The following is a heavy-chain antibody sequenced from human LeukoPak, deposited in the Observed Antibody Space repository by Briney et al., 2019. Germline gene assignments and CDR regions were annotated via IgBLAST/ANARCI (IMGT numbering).Heavy chain of an antibody. CDR3: AREITDSSGYYRDY. Sequence: SETLSLTCTVSGGSISSSSYYWGWIRQPPGKGLEWIGSIYYSGSTYYNPSLKSRVTISVDTSKNQLSLKLSSVTAADTAVYYCAREITDSSGYYRDYWGQGTLVTVSS. V-gene: IGHV4-39*07. CDR2: IYYSGST. D-gene: IGHD3-22*01. J-gene: IGHJ4*02. CDR1: GGSISSSSYY.